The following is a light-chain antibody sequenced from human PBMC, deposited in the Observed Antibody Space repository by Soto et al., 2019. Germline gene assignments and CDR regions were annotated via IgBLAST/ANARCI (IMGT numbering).Light chain of an antibody. CDR2: KAS. CDR1: QSISSW. CDR3: QQYSHFAT. V-gene: IGKV1-5*03. Sequence: DIQMTQSPSTLSASVGDRVTITCRASQSISSWLTWYQQKAGQAPKLLIYKASIVESGVPSRFSGSGSGTEFTLTVSSLQPDDSATYYCQQYSHFATFGQGTKVDIK. J-gene: IGKJ1*01.